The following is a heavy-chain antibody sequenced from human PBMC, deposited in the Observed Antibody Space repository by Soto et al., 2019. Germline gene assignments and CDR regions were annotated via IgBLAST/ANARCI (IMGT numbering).Heavy chain of an antibody. CDR3: ASTPPDILTGYYMVYYFDY. CDR1: GGSISSGDYY. CDR2: IYYSGST. J-gene: IGHJ4*02. D-gene: IGHD3-9*01. Sequence: SETLSLTCTVSGGSISSGDYYWSWIRQPPGKGLEWIGYIYYSGSTYYNPSLKSRVTISVDTSKNQFSLKLSSVTAADTAVYYCASTPPDILTGYYMVYYFDYWGQGTLVTVSS. V-gene: IGHV4-30-4*01.